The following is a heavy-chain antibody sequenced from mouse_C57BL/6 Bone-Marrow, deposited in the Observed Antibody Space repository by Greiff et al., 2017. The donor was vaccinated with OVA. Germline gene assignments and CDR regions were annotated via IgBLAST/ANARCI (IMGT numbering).Heavy chain of an antibody. J-gene: IGHJ2*01. Sequence: EVQLQQSGAELVRPGASVRLSCTASGFKIKEAYMHWVKERPKQGLEWIGWIDPEKGDTEFASKFQGKATITADTSSKTVYLHLSSLTSEDTAVYYCTTYRYWGQGTTLTVSS. CDR1: GFKIKEAY. V-gene: IGHV14-4*01. CDR3: TTYRY. CDR2: IDPEKGDT.